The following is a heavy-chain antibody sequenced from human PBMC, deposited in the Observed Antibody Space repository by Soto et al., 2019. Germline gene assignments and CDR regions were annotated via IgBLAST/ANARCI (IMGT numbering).Heavy chain of an antibody. V-gene: IGHV3-9*01. CDR2: ISWNGGSI. Sequence: EVQLVESGGGLVQPGRCLRLSCAASGFTFDDYAMHWVRQAPGKGLEWVSVISWNGGSIDYADSVKGRFTISRDNAKNSLYLQMNSQRSEDTALYYCTKDHYSPGIADYDFYYYKDVWGKGTTVTVSS. J-gene: IGHJ6*03. D-gene: IGHD6-13*01. CDR1: GFTFDDYA. CDR3: TKDHYSPGIADYDFYYYKDV.